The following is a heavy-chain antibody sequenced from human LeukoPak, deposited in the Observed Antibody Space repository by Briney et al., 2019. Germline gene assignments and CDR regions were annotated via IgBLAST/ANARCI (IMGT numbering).Heavy chain of an antibody. D-gene: IGHD3-9*01. CDR2: INHSGST. CDR3: ARGILTVDV. V-gene: IGHV4-34*01. Sequence: PSETLSLTCAAYGGSFSGYYWSWIRQPPGKGLEWIGEINHSGSTNYNPSLKSRVTISVDTSKNQFSLKLSSATAADTAVYYCARGILTVDVWGKGTTVTVSS. J-gene: IGHJ6*04. CDR1: GGSFSGYY.